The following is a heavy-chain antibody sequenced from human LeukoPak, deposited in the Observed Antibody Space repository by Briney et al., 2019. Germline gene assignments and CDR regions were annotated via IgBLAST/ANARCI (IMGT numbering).Heavy chain of an antibody. CDR1: GFTFSSYG. D-gene: IGHD3-10*01. J-gene: IGHJ6*03. CDR3: ARFTMVRGVILPYYYYYMDV. Sequence: GGSLRLSCAASGFTFSSYGMSWVRQAPGKGLEWVSSISSSSSYIYYADSVKGRFTISRDNAKNSLYLQMNSLRAEDTAVYYCARFTMVRGVILPYYYYYMDVWGKGTTVTISS. CDR2: ISSSSSYI. V-gene: IGHV3-21*01.